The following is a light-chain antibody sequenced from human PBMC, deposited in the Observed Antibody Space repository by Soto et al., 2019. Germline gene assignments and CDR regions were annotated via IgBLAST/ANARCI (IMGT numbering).Light chain of an antibody. Sequence: EIVLTQSPGTLSLSPGERATRSCRASQRVSSSYLAWYQQKPGQAPRLLIYGASSRATGIPDRFSGSGSGTDFSLTISSLEPEDSAVYYCQQNSNLQATFGQGTKVDIK. CDR3: QQNSNLQAT. J-gene: IGKJ1*01. V-gene: IGKV3D-20*02. CDR1: QRVSSSY. CDR2: GAS.